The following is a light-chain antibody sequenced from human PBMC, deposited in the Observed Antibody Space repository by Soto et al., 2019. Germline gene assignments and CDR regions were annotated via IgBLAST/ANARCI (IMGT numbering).Light chain of an antibody. CDR1: QSIGTS. CDR2: AAS. CDR3: QPGYSTIT. V-gene: IGKV1-39*01. Sequence: DIQMTQSPSFLSASVGDRVTITCRASQSIGTSLNWYQQRPGAAPKLLIYAASSLQSGVPSRFTGSGSETDFTLTINSLQREDLATYYCQPGYSTITFGPGTKVEI. J-gene: IGKJ3*01.